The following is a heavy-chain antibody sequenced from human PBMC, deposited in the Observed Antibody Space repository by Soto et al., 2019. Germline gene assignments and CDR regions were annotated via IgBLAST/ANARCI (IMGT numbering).Heavy chain of an antibody. CDR3: AADYSVTFGGFIVIGFDAFDI. CDR2: IVVGSGNT. V-gene: IGHV1-58*01. Sequence: SVKVSCKASGFTFTRSAVQWVRQARGQRLEWIGWIVVGSGNTNYAQQFQERVTITRDMSTSTAYMELSSLRSEDTAVYYCAADYSVTFGGFIVIGFDAFDIWGQGTMVTVSS. D-gene: IGHD3-16*02. CDR1: GFTFTRSA. J-gene: IGHJ3*02.